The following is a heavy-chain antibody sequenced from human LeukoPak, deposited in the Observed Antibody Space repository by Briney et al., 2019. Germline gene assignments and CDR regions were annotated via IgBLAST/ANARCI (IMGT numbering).Heavy chain of an antibody. CDR1: GGSISSGGYY. D-gene: IGHD6-19*01. J-gene: IGHJ4*02. CDR2: TYYTGST. V-gene: IGHV4-39*01. CDR3: ARHHTRAAVVALVDY. Sequence: PSQTLSLTCTVSGGSISSGGYYWGWIRQPPGKGLEWIGSTYYTGSTYYNPSLKSRVTVSLDTAKNQFSLKLSSVTAADTAVYYCARHHTRAAVVALVDYWGQGTLVTVSS.